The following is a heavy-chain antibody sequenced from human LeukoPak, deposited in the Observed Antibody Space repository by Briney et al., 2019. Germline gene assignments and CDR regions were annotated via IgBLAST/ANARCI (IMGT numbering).Heavy chain of an antibody. J-gene: IGHJ6*04. CDR1: GFTFSSYS. CDR3: ARAMATNLLTTGMDV. CDR2: ISSSSSYI. Sequence: PGGSLRLSCAASGFTFSSYSMNWVRQAPGKGLEWVSSISSSSSYIYYADSVKGRFTISRDNAKNSLYLQMNSLRAEDTAVYYCARAMATNLLTTGMDVWGKGTTVTVSS. V-gene: IGHV3-21*01. D-gene: IGHD5-24*01.